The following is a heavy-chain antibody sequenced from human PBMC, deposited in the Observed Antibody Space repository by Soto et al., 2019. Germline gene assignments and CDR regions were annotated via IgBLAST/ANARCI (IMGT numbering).Heavy chain of an antibody. D-gene: IGHD4-17*01. J-gene: IGHJ4*02. CDR2: ISGSASNT. CDR1: GFTFSSYA. V-gene: IGHV3-23*01. CDR3: AKGGWESPNYGYYFDY. Sequence: EVQLLESGGGLVQFGGSLRLSCAASGFTFSSYAMSWVRQAPGKGLEWVSSISGSASNTYYADSVKGRFTISRDNSKNTLHLQMNSLTAEDTVVYYCAKGGWESPNYGYYFDYWGQGTLVTVSS.